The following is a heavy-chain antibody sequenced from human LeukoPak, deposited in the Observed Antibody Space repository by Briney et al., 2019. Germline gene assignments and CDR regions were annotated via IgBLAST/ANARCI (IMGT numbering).Heavy chain of an antibody. CDR2: LSPNSGCT. CDR1: GYSLPDQF. CDR3: AKVLVAATHYLDS. D-gene: IGHD2-15*01. V-gene: IGHV1-2*02. Sequence: ASVKVSCQASGYSLPDQFIHWVRPAPGQERAWMGWLSPNSGCTKFAQKFQARVTLTRDTSISTAYMELSSLTSDDTAVYYCAKVLVAATHYLDSWGQGTLVTVSS. J-gene: IGHJ4*02.